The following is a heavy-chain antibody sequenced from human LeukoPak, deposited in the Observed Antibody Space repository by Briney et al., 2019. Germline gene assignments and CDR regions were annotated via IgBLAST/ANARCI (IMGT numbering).Heavy chain of an antibody. Sequence: PSQTLSLTCTVSGGSISSGDYYWSWLRQPPGKGLEWIGYIYYSGSTYYNPSLKSRVTISVDTSKNQFSLKLSSVTAADTAVYYCARDRMVRGVTDWYFDLWGRGTLVTVSS. CDR3: ARDRMVRGVTDWYFDL. CDR2: IYYSGST. V-gene: IGHV4-30-4*01. D-gene: IGHD3-10*01. J-gene: IGHJ2*01. CDR1: GGSISSGDYY.